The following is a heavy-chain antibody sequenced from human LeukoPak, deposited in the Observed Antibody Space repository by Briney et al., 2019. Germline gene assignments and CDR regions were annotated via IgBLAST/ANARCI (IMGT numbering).Heavy chain of an antibody. D-gene: IGHD6-19*01. CDR2: INPNSGGT. V-gene: IGHV1-2*02. CDR1: GYSFTAYY. J-gene: IGHJ4*02. Sequence: GASVQVSCKASGYSFTAYYIHWVRPAPGQGLEWMGWINPNSGGTHYAQKFQGRVTMTRDTPISTAYMDLSRLTSDDTAVYYCARDGGRGWEFDYWGQGTLATVSS. CDR3: ARDGGRGWEFDY.